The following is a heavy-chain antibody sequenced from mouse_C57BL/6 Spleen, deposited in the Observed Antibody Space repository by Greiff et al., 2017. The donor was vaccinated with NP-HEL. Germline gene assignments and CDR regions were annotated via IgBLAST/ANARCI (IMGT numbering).Heavy chain of an antibody. J-gene: IGHJ4*01. Sequence: QVQLQQPGAELVMPGASVKLSCKASGYTFTSYWMHLVKQRPGQGLEWIGEIDPSDSYTNYNQKFKGKSTLTVDKSSSTAYMQLSSLTSEDSAVYYCARGDGYAMDYWGQGTSVTVSS. V-gene: IGHV1-69*01. D-gene: IGHD3-3*01. CDR3: ARGDGYAMDY. CDR2: IDPSDSYT. CDR1: GYTFTSYW.